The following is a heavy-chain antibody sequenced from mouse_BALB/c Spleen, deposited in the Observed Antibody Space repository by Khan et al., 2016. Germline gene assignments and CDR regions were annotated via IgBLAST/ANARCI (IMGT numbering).Heavy chain of an antibody. CDR1: GFTFSNYW. V-gene: IGHV6-6*02. Sequence: EVKLEESGGGLVQPGGSMKLSCVASGFTFSNYWMHWVRQSPEKGLEWVAEIRLKSNNYATHYAESVKGRFTISRDDSKSSVYLQMNNLRAEDTGIYYCTRNGKGFDYWGQGTTLTVSS. CDR2: IRLKSNNYAT. CDR3: TRNGKGFDY. D-gene: IGHD4-1*01. J-gene: IGHJ2*01.